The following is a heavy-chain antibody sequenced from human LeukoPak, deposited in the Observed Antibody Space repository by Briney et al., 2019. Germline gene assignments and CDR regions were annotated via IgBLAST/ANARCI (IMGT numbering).Heavy chain of an antibody. CDR2: IDKHGNGK. J-gene: IGHJ4*02. CDR3: ARDAGWGYYDL. CDR1: GFTFSIPW. V-gene: IGHV3-7*01. D-gene: IGHD1-26*01. Sequence: GGSLRLSCVASGFTFSIPWVTWVRQAPGKGLEWVANIDKHGNGKYYVDSVKGRFAISRDYATNSVFLQMNSLRAEDTSVYYCARDAGWGYYDLWGQGTPVTVSS.